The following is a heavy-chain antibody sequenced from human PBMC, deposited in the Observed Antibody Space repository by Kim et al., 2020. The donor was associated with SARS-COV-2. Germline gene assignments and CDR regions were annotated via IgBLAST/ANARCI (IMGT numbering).Heavy chain of an antibody. D-gene: IGHD2-2*01. J-gene: IGHJ6*02. Sequence: GRFTNSRDNSKNTLYLQMNSLRAEDTAVYYCARDADIVVVPAADNYGMDVWGQGTTVTVSS. V-gene: IGHV3-30*07. CDR3: ARDADIVVVPAADNYGMDV.